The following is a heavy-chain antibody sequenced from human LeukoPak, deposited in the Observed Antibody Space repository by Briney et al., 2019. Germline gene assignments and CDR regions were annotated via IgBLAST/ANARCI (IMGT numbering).Heavy chain of an antibody. CDR3: ARDPPGNYFDGTGYYS. D-gene: IGHD3-22*01. CDR1: GFTISSYW. J-gene: IGHJ5*02. V-gene: IGHV3-7*01. CDR2: IKEDGSEK. Sequence: GGSLRLSCVASGFTISSYWMTWVRQAPGKGLEWVGNIKEDGSEKNYADSVKGRFTTSRDNAKNSLYLQMNSLRVEDTAVYYCARDPPGNYFDGTGYYSWGQGTLVTVSS.